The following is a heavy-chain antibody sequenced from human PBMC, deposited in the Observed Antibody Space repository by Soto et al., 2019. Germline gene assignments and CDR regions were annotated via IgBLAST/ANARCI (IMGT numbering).Heavy chain of an antibody. CDR1: GYTFTSYY. D-gene: IGHD3-3*01. V-gene: IGHV1-46*01. J-gene: IGHJ6*02. Sequence: ASVKVSCKASGYTFTSYYMHWVRQAPGQGLEWMGIINPSGGSTSYAQKFQGRVTMTRDTSTSTVYMELSSLRSEDTAVYYCARLVLRFLEWLLTLFYSYYGMDVWGQGXTVTVYS. CDR2: INPSGGST. CDR3: ARLVLRFLEWLLTLFYSYYGMDV.